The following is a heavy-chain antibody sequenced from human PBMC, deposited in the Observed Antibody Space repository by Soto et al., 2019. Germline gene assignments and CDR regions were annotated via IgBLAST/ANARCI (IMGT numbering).Heavy chain of an antibody. V-gene: IGHV3-30-3*01. CDR3: ARGATYYYDRNLGY. Sequence: QVQLVESGGGVVQPGRSLRLSCAASGFTFSSYAMHWVRQAPGKGLEWVAVISYDGSNKYYADSVKGRFTISRDNSKNTLYLQVNSLRAEDTAVYYCARGATYYYDRNLGYWGQGTLVTVSS. CDR1: GFTFSSYA. J-gene: IGHJ4*02. CDR2: ISYDGSNK. D-gene: IGHD3-22*01.